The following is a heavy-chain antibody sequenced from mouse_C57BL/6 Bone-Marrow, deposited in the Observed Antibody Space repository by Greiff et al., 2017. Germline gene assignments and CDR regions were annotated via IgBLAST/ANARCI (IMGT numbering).Heavy chain of an antibody. D-gene: IGHD2-4*01. CDR3: ARDRLRRGFAY. CDR2: IYPRSGNT. V-gene: IGHV1-81*01. Sequence: VKLMESGAELARPGASVKLSCKASGYTFTSYGISWVKQRTGQGLEWIGEIYPRSGNTYYNEKFKGKATLTADKSSSTAYMELRSLTSEDSAVYFCARDRLRRGFAYWGQGTLVTVSA. J-gene: IGHJ3*01. CDR1: GYTFTSYG.